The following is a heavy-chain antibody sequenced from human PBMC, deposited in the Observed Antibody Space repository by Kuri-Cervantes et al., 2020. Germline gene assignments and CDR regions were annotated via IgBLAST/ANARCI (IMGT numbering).Heavy chain of an antibody. V-gene: IGHV1-69*13. CDR3: ARDYDSEQRRYFDL. CDR2: IIPIFGTA. Sequence: SVKVSCKASGGTFSSYAISWVRQAPGQGLEWMGGIIPIFGTANYAQKFQGRVTITADESTSTAYMELSSLRSEDTAVYYCARDYDSEQRRYFDLWGRGTLVTVSS. CDR1: GGTFSSYA. D-gene: IGHD3-16*01. J-gene: IGHJ2*01.